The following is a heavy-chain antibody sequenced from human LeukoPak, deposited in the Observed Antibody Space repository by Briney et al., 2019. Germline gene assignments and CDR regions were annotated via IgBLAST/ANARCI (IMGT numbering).Heavy chain of an antibody. V-gene: IGHV3-21*01. CDR3: ARDNVGPGGSGFDY. Sequence: GGSVRLSCAASGFTFSSYSMNWVRQAPGKGLEWVSSISSSSSYIYHADSVKGRFTISRDNAKNSLYLQMNSLRAEDTAVYYCARDNVGPGGSGFDYWGQGTLVTVSS. D-gene: IGHD3-10*01. J-gene: IGHJ4*02. CDR2: ISSSSSYI. CDR1: GFTFSSYS.